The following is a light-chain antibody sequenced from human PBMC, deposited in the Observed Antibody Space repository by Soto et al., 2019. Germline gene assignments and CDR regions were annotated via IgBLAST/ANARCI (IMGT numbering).Light chain of an antibody. V-gene: IGKV3-20*01. CDR3: QQYGSSPRT. CDR2: GAS. Sequence: ESVLTQSPGTLSLSPGERATLSCRASQSVSSNYLAWYQQKPGQAPRLLIYGASSRATGIPDRFSGSGSGTDFTLTISRLEPEDFAVYYCQQYGSSPRTFGQVTKVDSK. J-gene: IGKJ1*01. CDR1: QSVSSNY.